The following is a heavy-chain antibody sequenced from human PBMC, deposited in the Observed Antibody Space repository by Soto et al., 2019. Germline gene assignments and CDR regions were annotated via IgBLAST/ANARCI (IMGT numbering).Heavy chain of an antibody. CDR1: GFTFSRNW. V-gene: IGHV3-7*01. Sequence: EVRLVESGGGLVQPGGSLRLTCAASGFTFSRNWMSWLRQAPGKGLEWVANIKNDGSEEWYVDSVKGRFTISRDNAKNLVYFQMNSLRVEDTAVYYCARDSARGTMDVWGKGTTVIVSS. CDR3: ARDSARGTMDV. J-gene: IGHJ6*03. CDR2: IKNDGSEE. D-gene: IGHD3-10*01.